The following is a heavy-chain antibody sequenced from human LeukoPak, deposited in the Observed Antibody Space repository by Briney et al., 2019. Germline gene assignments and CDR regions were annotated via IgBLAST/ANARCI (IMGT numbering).Heavy chain of an antibody. Sequence: PSETLSLTCTVSGGSFSGYCWSWIRQPAGKGLEWIGRIYTSGSTNYNPSLKSRVTMSIDTSKNQFSLQLNPVTAADTAVYYCARACKSGWFFDSWGQGTLVTVSS. CDR2: IYTSGST. CDR1: GGSFSGYC. D-gene: IGHD6-19*01. V-gene: IGHV4-4*07. J-gene: IGHJ5*01. CDR3: ARACKSGWFFDS.